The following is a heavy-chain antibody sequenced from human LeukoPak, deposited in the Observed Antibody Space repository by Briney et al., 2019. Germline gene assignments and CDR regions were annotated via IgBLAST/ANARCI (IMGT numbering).Heavy chain of an antibody. CDR2: INSDGSST. D-gene: IGHD3-10*02. J-gene: IGHJ4*02. CDR3: APLFGELRRLDY. V-gene: IGHV3-74*01. CDR1: GFTFNSYW. Sequence: PGGSLRISCAASGFTFNSYWMHWVRQAPGKGLVWVSRINSDGSSTSYADSVKGRFTISRDNAKNTLYLQMNSLRAEDTAVYYCAPLFGELRRLDYWGQGTLVTVSS.